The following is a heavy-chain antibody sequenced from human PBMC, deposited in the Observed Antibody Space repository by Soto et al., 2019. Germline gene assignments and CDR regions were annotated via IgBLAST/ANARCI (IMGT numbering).Heavy chain of an antibody. CDR3: AREAPITIFGVVTQNFDY. Sequence: LRLSCAASGFTVSSNYMSWVRQAPGKGLEWVSAIYTAGTTYYADSVKGRFTISRDNSKNTLYLQMNSLRAEDTAVYYCAREAPITIFGVVTQNFDYWGQGTLVTVSS. D-gene: IGHD3-3*01. V-gene: IGHV3-66*01. J-gene: IGHJ4*02. CDR1: GFTVSSNY. CDR2: IYTAGTT.